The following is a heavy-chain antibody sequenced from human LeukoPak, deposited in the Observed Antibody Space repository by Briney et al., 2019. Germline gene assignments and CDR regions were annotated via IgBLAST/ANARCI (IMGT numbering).Heavy chain of an antibody. D-gene: IGHD6-19*01. CDR1: GGSMSPYH. Sequence: SETLSLTCTVSGGSMSPYHWGWIRQPPGKGLEWTGYIYYSGSTNYNPSLNSRVTISVDTSKNQFSLRLSSVTAADTAIYYCARAVSGRFDYWGQGTLVTVPS. V-gene: IGHV4-59*08. CDR2: IYYSGST. J-gene: IGHJ4*02. CDR3: ARAVSGRFDY.